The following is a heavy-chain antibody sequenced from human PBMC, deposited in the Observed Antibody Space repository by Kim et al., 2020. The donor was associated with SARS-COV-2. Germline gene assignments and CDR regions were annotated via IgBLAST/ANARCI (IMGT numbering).Heavy chain of an antibody. Sequence: TYHPPRQGRLTISVDTPKNQLSLNLRSVTAADTAVYYCARDRGGGSFAFDIWGQGTMVTVSS. V-gene: IGHV4-59*01. D-gene: IGHD3-16*01. CDR3: ARDRGGGSFAFDI. J-gene: IGHJ3*02.